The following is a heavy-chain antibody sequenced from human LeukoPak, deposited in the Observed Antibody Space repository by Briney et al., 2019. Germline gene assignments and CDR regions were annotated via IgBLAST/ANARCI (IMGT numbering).Heavy chain of an antibody. D-gene: IGHD2/OR15-2a*01. J-gene: IGHJ4*02. Sequence: GGSLRLSCAASGFILSSYWMTWVRQAPGKGLEWVANIKGDDSERNYLDSVKGRFSIFRDNAKNSLYLQMNSLRVEDTAVYYCVISFFAGYDYWGQGALVTVSS. V-gene: IGHV3-7*01. CDR1: GFILSSYW. CDR3: VISFFAGYDY. CDR2: IKGDDSER.